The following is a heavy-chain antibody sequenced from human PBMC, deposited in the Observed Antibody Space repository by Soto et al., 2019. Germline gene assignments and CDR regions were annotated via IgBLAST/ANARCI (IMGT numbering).Heavy chain of an antibody. J-gene: IGHJ3*02. V-gene: IGHV4-31*03. CDR3: AGIRLRFHNEELAFDI. CDR2: IYYSGST. D-gene: IGHD3-3*01. Sequence: PSETLSLTCTVSGGSISSGGYYWSWIRQHPGKGLEWMGYIYYSGSTYYNPSLKSRVTISVDTSKSQFSLKLSSVTAADTAVFYCAGIRLRFHNEELAFDIWGQGTMVTVSS. CDR1: GGSISSGGYY.